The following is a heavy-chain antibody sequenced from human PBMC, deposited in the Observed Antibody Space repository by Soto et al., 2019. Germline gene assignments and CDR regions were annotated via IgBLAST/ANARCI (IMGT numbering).Heavy chain of an antibody. CDR3: ARGTEYDSSGYWTVYGMDV. Sequence: SVKVSCKASGGTFSSYAISWVRQAPGQGLEWMGGIIPIFGTANYAQKFQGRVTITADESTSTAYMELSSLRSEDTAVYYCARGTEYDSSGYWTVYGMDVWGQGTTVTVSS. CDR2: IIPIFGTA. CDR1: GGTFSSYA. J-gene: IGHJ6*02. V-gene: IGHV1-69*13. D-gene: IGHD3-22*01.